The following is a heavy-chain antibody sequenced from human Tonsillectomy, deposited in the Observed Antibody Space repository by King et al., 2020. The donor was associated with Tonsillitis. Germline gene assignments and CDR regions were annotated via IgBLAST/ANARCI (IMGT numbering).Heavy chain of an antibody. CDR3: ARVWAVAGEFDP. D-gene: IGHD6-19*01. V-gene: IGHV4-59*01. CDR1: GGSISSYY. J-gene: IGHJ5*02. CDR2: IYYSGST. Sequence: VQLQEPGPGLVKPSETLSLTCTVSGGSISSYYWSWIRQPPGKGLEWIGYIYYSGSTNYNPSLKSRVTISVDTSKNQFSLKLSSVTAADTAVYYCARVWAVAGEFDPWGQGTLVTVSS.